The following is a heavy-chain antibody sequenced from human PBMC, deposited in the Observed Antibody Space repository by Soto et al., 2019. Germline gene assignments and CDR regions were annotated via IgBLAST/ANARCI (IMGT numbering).Heavy chain of an antibody. J-gene: IGHJ2*01. D-gene: IGHD4-17*01. CDR3: ATVYGDYVKDPDWYFDL. CDR1: GYTFTSYG. Sequence: QVQLVQSGAEVKKPGASVKVSCKASGYTFTSYGISWVRQAPGQGLEWMGWISAYNGNTNYAQKLQGRVTMTTDTSTSTAYMELRSLRSDDTAVYYCATVYGDYVKDPDWYFDLWGRGTLVTVSS. V-gene: IGHV1-18*01. CDR2: ISAYNGNT.